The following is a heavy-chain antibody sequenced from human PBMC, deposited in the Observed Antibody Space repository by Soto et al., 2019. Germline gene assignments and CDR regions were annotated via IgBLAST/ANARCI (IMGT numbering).Heavy chain of an antibody. V-gene: IGHV4-59*01. D-gene: IGHD3-3*01. CDR3: ARARIGASKGWFDP. CDR2: LYYSGST. CDR1: GGYISSYY. J-gene: IGHJ5*02. Sequence: PSETQSLTCTVSGGYISSYYWSWSRQHPGKGLEWIGYLYYSGSTNYNPSLKSRVTISVDTSKNQFSLKLSSVTAADTAVYYCARARIGASKGWFDPWGQGTLVTVSS.